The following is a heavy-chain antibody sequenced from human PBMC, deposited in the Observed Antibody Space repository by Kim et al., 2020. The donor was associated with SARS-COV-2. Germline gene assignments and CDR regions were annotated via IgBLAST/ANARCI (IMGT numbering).Heavy chain of an antibody. D-gene: IGHD5-12*01. J-gene: IGHJ6*01. CDR1: GFTFDDYA. Sequence: GGSLRLSCAASGFTFDDYAMHWVRQAPGKGLEWVSGISWNSGSIGYADSVKGRFTISRDNAKNSLYLQMNSLRAEDTALYYCAKAVVRRGYVFLAGMDV. CDR2: ISWNSGSI. CDR3: AKAVVRRGYVFLAGMDV. V-gene: IGHV3-9*01.